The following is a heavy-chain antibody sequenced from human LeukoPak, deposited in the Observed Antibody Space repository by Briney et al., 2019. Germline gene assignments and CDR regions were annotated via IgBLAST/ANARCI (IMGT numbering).Heavy chain of an antibody. CDR2: IIPIFGTA. J-gene: IGHJ6*03. D-gene: IGHD4-11*01. Sequence: SVKVSCKASGGTFSGYAISWVRQAPGQGLEWMGGIIPIFGTANYAQKFQGRVTITTDESTSTAYMELSSLRSEDTAVYYCAREVRNYDYYYYYYMDVWGKGTTVTVSS. CDR3: AREVRNYDYYYYYYMDV. V-gene: IGHV1-69*05. CDR1: GGTFSGYA.